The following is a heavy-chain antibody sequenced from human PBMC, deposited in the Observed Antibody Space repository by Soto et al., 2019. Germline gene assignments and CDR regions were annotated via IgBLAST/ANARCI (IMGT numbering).Heavy chain of an antibody. J-gene: IGHJ6*02. D-gene: IGHD5-18*01. Sequence: SETLSLTCAVYGGSFSGYYWSWIRQPPGKGQEWIGEINHSGSTNYNPSLKSRVTISVDTSKNQFSLKLSSVTAADTAVYYCVRGYSYGRRGTYYYYGMDVWGQGTTVTVSS. CDR2: INHSGST. CDR1: GGSFSGYY. V-gene: IGHV4-34*01. CDR3: VRGYSYGRRGTYYYYGMDV.